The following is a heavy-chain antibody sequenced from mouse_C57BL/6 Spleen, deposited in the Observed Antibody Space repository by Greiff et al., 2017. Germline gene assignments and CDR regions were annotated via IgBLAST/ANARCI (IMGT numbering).Heavy chain of an antibody. CDR2: INPSNGGT. J-gene: IGHJ1*03. D-gene: IGHD2-3*01. CDR3: ARRYDGYYGWYFDV. Sequence: QVHVKQPGTELVKPGASVKLSCTASGYTFTSYWMHWVKQRPGQGLEWIGNINPSNGGTNYNEKFKSKATLTVDKSSSTAYMQLSSLTSEDSAVYYCARRYDGYYGWYFDVWGTGTTVTVSS. V-gene: IGHV1-53*01. CDR1: GYTFTSYW.